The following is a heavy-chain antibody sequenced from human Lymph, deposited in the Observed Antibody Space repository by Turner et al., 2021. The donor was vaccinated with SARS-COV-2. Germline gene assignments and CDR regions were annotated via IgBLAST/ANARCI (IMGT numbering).Heavy chain of an antibody. Sequence: QVQLVESGGGVVQPGRSLRLSCAASGFTFSTYAMEWVRQAPGKGLGGVALISHDGSNKYYADSVKGRFTISRDNSKNTLYLQMNSLRAEGTAVYYCARDLGGYFDLWGRGTLVTVSS. J-gene: IGHJ2*01. V-gene: IGHV3-30-3*01. CDR3: ARDLGGYFDL. D-gene: IGHD3-16*01. CDR2: ISHDGSNK. CDR1: GFTFSTYA.